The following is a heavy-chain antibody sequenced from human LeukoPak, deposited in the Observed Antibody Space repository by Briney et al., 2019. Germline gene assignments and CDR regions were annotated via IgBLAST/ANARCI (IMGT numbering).Heavy chain of an antibody. Sequence: ASVKVSCKASGYTFTSYGISWVRQAPGQGLEWMGWISAYNGNTNYAQKLQGRVTMTTDTSTSTAYMELRSLRSDDTAVYYCARGVVLVPAAIGQLDYWGQGTLVTVSS. CDR2: ISAYNGNT. V-gene: IGHV1-18*01. D-gene: IGHD2-2*01. CDR1: GYTFTSYG. J-gene: IGHJ4*02. CDR3: ARGVVLVPAAIGQLDY.